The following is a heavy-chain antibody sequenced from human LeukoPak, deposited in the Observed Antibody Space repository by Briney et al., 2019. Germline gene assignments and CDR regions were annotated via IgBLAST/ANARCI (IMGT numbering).Heavy chain of an antibody. V-gene: IGHV3-66*02. Sequence: GGSLRLSCAASGFTVSSNYMSWVRQAPGKGLEWVSVIYSGGSTYYADSVKGRFTISRDNSKNTLYLQMNSLRAEDTAVYYCARDRQRYCSSTSCRWFDPWGQGTLVTVSS. CDR2: IYSGGST. J-gene: IGHJ5*02. D-gene: IGHD2-2*01. CDR3: ARDRQRYCSSTSCRWFDP. CDR1: GFTVSSNY.